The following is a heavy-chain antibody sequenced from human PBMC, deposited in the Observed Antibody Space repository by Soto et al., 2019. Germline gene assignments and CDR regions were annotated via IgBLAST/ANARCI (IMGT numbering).Heavy chain of an antibody. Sequence: EVQLVESGGGLVKPGGSLRLSYAASGFTFSSYSMNWVRQAPGKGLEWVSSISSSSSYIYYADSVKGRFTISRDNAKNSLYLQMNSLRAEDTAVYYCARDPRKGLVRNGYYFDYWGQGTLVTVSS. CDR1: GFTFSSYS. D-gene: IGHD6-19*01. J-gene: IGHJ4*02. V-gene: IGHV3-21*01. CDR2: ISSSSSYI. CDR3: ARDPRKGLVRNGYYFDY.